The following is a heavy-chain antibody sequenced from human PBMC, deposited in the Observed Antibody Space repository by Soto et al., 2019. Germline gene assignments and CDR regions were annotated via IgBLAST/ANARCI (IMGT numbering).Heavy chain of an antibody. V-gene: IGHV4-4*07. CDR3: VRDGTKTLRDWFDP. Sequence: ETLSLTCTVSGASISGFYWSWIRKSAGKGLEWIGRIYATGTTDHNPSLKSRVMMSVDTSKKQFSLKLRSVTAADTAVYYCVRDGTKTLRDWFDPWGQGISVTVSS. J-gene: IGHJ5*02. CDR2: IYATGTT. CDR1: GASISGFY. D-gene: IGHD1-1*01.